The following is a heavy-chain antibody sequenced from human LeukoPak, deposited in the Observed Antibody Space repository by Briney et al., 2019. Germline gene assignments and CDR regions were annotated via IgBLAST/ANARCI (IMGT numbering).Heavy chain of an antibody. CDR3: ARPLSYDSSGYYFSWFDP. CDR1: GGTFSSYA. CDR2: IIPIFGTA. Sequence: SVKVSCKASGGTFSSYAISWVRQAPGQGLEWMGGIIPIFGTANYAQKFQGRVTITTDESTSTAYMELSSLRSEDTAVYYCARPLSYDSSGYYFSWFDPWCQGTLVTVSS. V-gene: IGHV1-69*05. D-gene: IGHD3-22*01. J-gene: IGHJ5*02.